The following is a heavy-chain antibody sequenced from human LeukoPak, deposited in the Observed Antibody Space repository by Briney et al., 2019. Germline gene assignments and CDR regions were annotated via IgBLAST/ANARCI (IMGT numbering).Heavy chain of an antibody. CDR3: ARGPGCGGDCSYSYYYMDV. D-gene: IGHD2-21*02. CDR1: GYSFINYY. Sequence: GASVKVSCKASGYSFINYYIHWVRQAPGQGLEWMGMINPSDGSTSYAQKFQGRVTMTRDTSTSTVDMELSSLRSEDTAVYYCARGPGCGGDCSYSYYYMDVWGKGTTVTVSS. J-gene: IGHJ6*03. V-gene: IGHV1-46*01. CDR2: INPSDGST.